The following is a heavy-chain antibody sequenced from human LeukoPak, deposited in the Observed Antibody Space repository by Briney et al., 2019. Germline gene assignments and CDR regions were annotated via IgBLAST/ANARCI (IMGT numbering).Heavy chain of an antibody. J-gene: IGHJ4*02. CDR2: IYYSGST. V-gene: IGHV4-39*01. CDR3: ARQEYSYGYPNFDY. CDR1: GFTFSSYW. Sequence: GSLRLSCAASGFTFSSYWMSWVRQAPGKGLEWIGSIYYSGSTYYNPSLKSRVTISVDTSKNQFSLKLSSVTAADTAVYYCARQEYSYGYPNFDYWGQGTLVTVSS. D-gene: IGHD5-18*01.